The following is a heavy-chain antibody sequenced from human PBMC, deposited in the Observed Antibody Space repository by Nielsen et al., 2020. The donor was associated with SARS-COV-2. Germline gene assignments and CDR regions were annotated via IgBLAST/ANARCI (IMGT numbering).Heavy chain of an antibody. Sequence: SGPTLVKPTETITLTCAFSGFSLTTSGVGVSWLRQRPGKDLEWLAVVYWDDDKRYSPPLKTRLAIAKDTSKNQVVLTVTYMEPQDTATYFCAHRLLGSSLGWNGAYFDTWGQGILVTVSS. CDR1: GFSLTTSGVG. CDR2: VYWDDDK. J-gene: IGHJ4*02. CDR3: AHRLLGSSLGWNGAYFDT. V-gene: IGHV2-5*02. D-gene: IGHD1-1*01.